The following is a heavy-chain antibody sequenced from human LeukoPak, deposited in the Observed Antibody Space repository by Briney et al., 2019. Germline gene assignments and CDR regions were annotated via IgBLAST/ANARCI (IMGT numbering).Heavy chain of an antibody. J-gene: IGHJ4*02. D-gene: IGHD5-18*01. V-gene: IGHV3-53*05. CDR1: GFTVSSNY. CDR3: ARGIQLWRKLDY. CDR2: IYSGGST. Sequence: GGSLRLSCAAPGFTVSSNYMSWVRQAPGKGLEWVSVIYSGGSTYYADSVKGRFTISRDNSKNTLYLQMNSLRAEDTAVYYCARGIQLWRKLDYWGQGTLVTVSS.